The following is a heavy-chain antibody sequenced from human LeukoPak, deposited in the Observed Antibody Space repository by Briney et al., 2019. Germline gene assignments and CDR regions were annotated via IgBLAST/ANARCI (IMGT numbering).Heavy chain of an antibody. CDR2: IYYSGSI. Sequence: ASETLSLTCTVSGASISSYYWSWIRQPPGKGLEWIGDIYYSGSIKYNPSLKSRVTMSVDTSKNQFSLKLSSVTAADTAIYYCARENPSGYYNRPIDYWGQGTLVTVSS. CDR1: GASISSYY. V-gene: IGHV4-59*01. D-gene: IGHD3-22*01. CDR3: ARENPSGYYNRPIDY. J-gene: IGHJ4*02.